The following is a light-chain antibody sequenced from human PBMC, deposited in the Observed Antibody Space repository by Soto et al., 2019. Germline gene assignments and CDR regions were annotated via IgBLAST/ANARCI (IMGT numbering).Light chain of an antibody. CDR1: SSDVGGYNY. CDR2: DVS. J-gene: IGLJ1*01. CDR3: SSYTSSRTRL. Sequence: QSALTQPASVSGSPGQSITISCTGTSSDVGGYNYVSWYQQHPGKAPKLMIYDVSNRPSGVSNLFSGSKSGNTASLTISGFQAEDEADYYCSSYTSSRTRLFGTGTKVTVL. V-gene: IGLV2-14*01.